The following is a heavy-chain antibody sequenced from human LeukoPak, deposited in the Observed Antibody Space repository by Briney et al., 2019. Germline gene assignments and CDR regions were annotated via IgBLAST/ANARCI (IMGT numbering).Heavy chain of an antibody. V-gene: IGHV1-69*04. CDR1: GGTFSSYA. Sequence: GSSVTVSCKASGGTFSSYAISWVRQAPGQGLEWMGRIIPILGIANYAQKFQGRVTITADKSTSTAYMELSSLRSEDTAVYYCARAVAGMGLNYNWFDPWGQGTLVTVSS. CDR3: ARAVAGMGLNYNWFDP. J-gene: IGHJ5*02. CDR2: IIPILGIA. D-gene: IGHD6-19*01.